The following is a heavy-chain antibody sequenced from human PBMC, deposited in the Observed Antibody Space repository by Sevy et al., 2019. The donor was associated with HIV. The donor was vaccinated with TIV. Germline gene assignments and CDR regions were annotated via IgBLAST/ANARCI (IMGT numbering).Heavy chain of an antibody. CDR1: VFTFSSYA. Sequence: GGSLRLSCAASVFTFSSYAMSWVRQAPGKGLEWVSAISGSGGSTYYADSVKGRFTISRDNSKNTLYLQMNSLRAEDTAVYYCAKDEARDSSGWYYDYWGQGTLVTVSS. J-gene: IGHJ4*02. CDR3: AKDEARDSSGWYYDY. D-gene: IGHD6-19*01. CDR2: ISGSGGST. V-gene: IGHV3-23*01.